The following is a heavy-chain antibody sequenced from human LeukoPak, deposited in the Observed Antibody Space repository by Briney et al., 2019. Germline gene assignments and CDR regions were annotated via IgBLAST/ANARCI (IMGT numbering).Heavy chain of an antibody. V-gene: IGHV4-59*01. D-gene: IGHD3-9*01. CDR1: GGSISSYY. CDR3: ARDSSGLRYFDWLSLKPYYYYGMDV. J-gene: IGHJ6*02. CDR2: IYYSGST. Sequence: SETLSLTCTVSGGSISSYYWSWLRQPPGKGLEWIGYIYYSGSTNYNPSLKSRVTISVDTSKNQFSLKLSSVTAADTAVYYCARDSSGLRYFDWLSLKPYYYYGMDVWGQGTTVTVSS.